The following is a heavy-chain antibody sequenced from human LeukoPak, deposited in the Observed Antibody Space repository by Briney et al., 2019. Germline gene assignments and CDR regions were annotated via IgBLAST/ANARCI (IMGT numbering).Heavy chain of an antibody. CDR3: ARGVVAVAGTWFDP. Sequence: SLKVSCKASGYTFTSYGFSWVRQAPGQGLEWMGRIIPIFGTANYAQKFQGRVTITTDESTSTAYMELSSLRSEDTAVYYCARGVVAVAGTWFDPWGQGTLVTVSS. CDR1: GYTFTSYG. CDR2: IIPIFGTA. V-gene: IGHV1-69*05. D-gene: IGHD6-19*01. J-gene: IGHJ5*02.